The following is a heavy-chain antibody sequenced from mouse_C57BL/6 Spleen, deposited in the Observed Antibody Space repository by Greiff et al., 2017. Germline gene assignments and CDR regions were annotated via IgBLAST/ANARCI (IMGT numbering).Heavy chain of an antibody. D-gene: IGHD1-1*01. V-gene: IGHV1-59*01. J-gene: IGHJ3*01. CDR3: ASLTTVVERTWFAY. Sequence: VQLQQPGAELVRPGTSVKLSCKASGYTFTSYWMHWVKQRPGQGLEWIGVIDPSDSYTNYNQKFKGKATLTVDTSSSTAYMQLSSLTSEDSAVYYCASLTTVVERTWFAYWGQGTLVTVSA. CDR2: IDPSDSYT. CDR1: GYTFTSYW.